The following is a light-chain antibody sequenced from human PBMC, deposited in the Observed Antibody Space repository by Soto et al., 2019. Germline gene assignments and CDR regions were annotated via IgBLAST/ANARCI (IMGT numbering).Light chain of an antibody. Sequence: DLPMTQSPSSVSASVGDRVTITCRASQDIGSWLAWYQQKPGKAPKILIYGASILQRGVPSRFSGSGSGTDFTLTISSLQPEDFATYYCQQTNSFLTITFGPGTKVDIK. CDR1: QDIGSW. CDR3: QQTNSFLTIT. J-gene: IGKJ3*01. CDR2: GAS. V-gene: IGKV1-12*01.